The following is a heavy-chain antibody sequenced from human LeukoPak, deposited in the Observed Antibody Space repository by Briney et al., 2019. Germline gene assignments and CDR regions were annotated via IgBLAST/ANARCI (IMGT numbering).Heavy chain of an antibody. Sequence: PGGSLRLSCAASGFTFSSYGMHWVRQAPGKGLEWVAVISYDGSNKYYADSVKGRFTISRDNSKNTLYLQMNSLRAEDTAVYYCARYTTAGYSSGWYGPSFDYWGQGTLVTVSS. CDR1: GFTFSSYG. V-gene: IGHV3-30*03. D-gene: IGHD6-19*01. CDR2: ISYDGSNK. J-gene: IGHJ4*02. CDR3: ARYTTAGYSSGWYGPSFDY.